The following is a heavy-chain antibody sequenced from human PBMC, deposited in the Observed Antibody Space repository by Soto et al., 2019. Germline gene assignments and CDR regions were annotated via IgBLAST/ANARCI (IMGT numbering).Heavy chain of an antibody. CDR3: ARDPSPYTSGRYEIDF. CDR1: GFMFSAYA. V-gene: IGHV3-30*04. J-gene: IGHJ4*01. D-gene: IGHD6-19*01. Sequence: PGGSLRLSCAASGFMFSAYAMLWVRQAPGKGLEWVAAISYDGTNKYYADSIKGRFTISRDNSANTLFLQVNSLRREDTAMYYCARDPSPYTSGRYEIDFGGHGTLVAVSS. CDR2: ISYDGTNK.